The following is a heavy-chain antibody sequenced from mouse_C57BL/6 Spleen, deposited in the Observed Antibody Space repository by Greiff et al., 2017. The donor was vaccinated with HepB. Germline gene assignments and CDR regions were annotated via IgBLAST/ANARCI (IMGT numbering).Heavy chain of an antibody. D-gene: IGHD4-1*01. V-gene: IGHV5-12*01. CDR3: ARLLTGTVDY. Sequence: EVQLVESGGGLVQPGGSLKLSCAASGFTFSDYYMYWVRQTPEKRLEWVAYISNGGGSTYYPDTVKGRFTISRDNAKNTLYLQMSRLKSEDTAMYYCARLLTGTVDYWGQGTTLTVSS. CDR1: GFTFSDYY. CDR2: ISNGGGST. J-gene: IGHJ2*01.